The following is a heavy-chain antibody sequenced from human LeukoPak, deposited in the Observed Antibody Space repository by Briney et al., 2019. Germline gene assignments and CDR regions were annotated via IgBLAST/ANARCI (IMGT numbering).Heavy chain of an antibody. D-gene: IGHD4-17*01. Sequence: ASVKVSCKASGGTFSSHAISWVRQAPGQGLEWMGGIIPIFGTANYAQKFQGRVTITADESTSTAYMELSSLRSEDTAVYYCAKKTDYDLEFDYWGQGTLVTVSS. V-gene: IGHV1-69*01. CDR1: GGTFSSHA. J-gene: IGHJ4*02. CDR2: IIPIFGTA. CDR3: AKKTDYDLEFDY.